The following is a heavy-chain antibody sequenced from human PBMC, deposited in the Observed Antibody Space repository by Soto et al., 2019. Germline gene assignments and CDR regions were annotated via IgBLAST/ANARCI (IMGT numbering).Heavy chain of an antibody. D-gene: IGHD4-17*01. CDR1: GFTFSNYA. J-gene: IGHJ2*01. V-gene: IGHV3-23*01. Sequence: EVQLLESGGGLVQPGGSLRLSCVVSGFTFSNYAMSWVRQAPGKGLEWVSAMTASSDSTYYADSVKGRFTISRDNSKNTVYLQVNSLRAEDTAVYYCARPPMTVTTHVSLRGSWYFDFWGRGTLVTVSS. CDR2: MTASSDST. CDR3: ARPPMTVTTHVSLRGSWYFDF.